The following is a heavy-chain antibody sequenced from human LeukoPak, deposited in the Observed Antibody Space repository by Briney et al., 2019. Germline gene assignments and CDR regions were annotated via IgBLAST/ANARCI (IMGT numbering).Heavy chain of an antibody. V-gene: IGHV4-4*02. CDR2: IYYSGST. Sequence: SETLSLTCAVSGGSISSSNWWSWVRQPPGKGLEWIGSIYYSGSTYYNPSLKSRVTISVDTSKNQFSLKLSSVTAADTAVYYCARDPPGSDSYYYYGMDVWGQGTTVTVSS. CDR1: GGSISSSNW. CDR3: ARDPPGSDSYYYYGMDV. J-gene: IGHJ6*02. D-gene: IGHD1-26*01.